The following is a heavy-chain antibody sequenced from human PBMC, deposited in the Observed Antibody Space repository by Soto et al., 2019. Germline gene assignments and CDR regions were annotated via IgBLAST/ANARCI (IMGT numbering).Heavy chain of an antibody. CDR1: GYTFTSHY. CDR2: INPSGGST. CDR3: ARDGTLNCGGDCSLYYYYGMDV. V-gene: IGHV1-46*01. D-gene: IGHD2-21*02. Sequence: ASVKVSCKASGYTFTSHYMHWVRQAPGQGLEWMGIINPSGGSTSYAQKFQGRVTMTRDTSTSTVYMELSSLRSEDTAVYYCARDGTLNCGGDCSLYYYYGMDVWGQGTTVTVSS. J-gene: IGHJ6*02.